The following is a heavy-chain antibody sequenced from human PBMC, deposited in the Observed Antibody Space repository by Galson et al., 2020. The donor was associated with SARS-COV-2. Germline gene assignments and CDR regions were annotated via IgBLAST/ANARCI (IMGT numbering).Heavy chain of an antibody. CDR1: GFTFDDYA. CDR2: ISWNSGSI. Sequence: GGSLRLSCAASGFTFDDYAMHWVRQAPGKGLEWVSGISWNSGSIGYADSVKGRFTISRDNAKNSLYLQMNSLRAEDTALYYCAKAGSGYYDSSGYLTFDYWGQGTLVTVSS. J-gene: IGHJ4*02. V-gene: IGHV3-9*01. D-gene: IGHD3-22*01. CDR3: AKAGSGYYDSSGYLTFDY.